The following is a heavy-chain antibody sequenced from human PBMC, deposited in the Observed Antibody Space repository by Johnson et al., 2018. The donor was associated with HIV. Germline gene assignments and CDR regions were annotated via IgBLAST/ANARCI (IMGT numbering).Heavy chain of an antibody. J-gene: IGHJ3*02. Sequence: VQLVESGGGLVQPGGSLKLSCVASGFTFSASAIHWVSQASGKGLEWVSAISGSGGSTYYADSVKGRFTISRDNSKNTLYLQMNSLRAEDTAVYYCAKDSIEWELRAFDIWGQGTMVTVSS. CDR2: ISGSGGST. V-gene: IGHV3-23*04. CDR1: GFTFSASA. CDR3: AKDSIEWELRAFDI. D-gene: IGHD1-26*01.